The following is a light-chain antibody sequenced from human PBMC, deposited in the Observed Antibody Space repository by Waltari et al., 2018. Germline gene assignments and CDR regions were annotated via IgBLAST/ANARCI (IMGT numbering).Light chain of an antibody. V-gene: IGKV4-1*01. CDR1: QSVLYSTNIRNY. Sequence: DIVMTQSPDSLAVPLGERATINCKSSQSVLYSTNIRNYLAWYQQKPGQPPKLIIYWASTRESGVPDRFSGSGSGTDFTLTISSLQAEDVAVYYCQQYYSTPFTFGPGTKVDIK. J-gene: IGKJ3*01. CDR2: WAS. CDR3: QQYYSTPFT.